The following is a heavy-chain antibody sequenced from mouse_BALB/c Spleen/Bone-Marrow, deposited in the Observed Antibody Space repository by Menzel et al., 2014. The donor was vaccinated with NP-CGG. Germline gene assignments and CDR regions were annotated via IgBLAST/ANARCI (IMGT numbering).Heavy chain of an antibody. CDR3: ARHSSIFAY. Sequence: VQGVESGPELKKPGETVKISCKASGYTFTNYGMNWVKQAPGKGLKWMGWINTYTGEPTYADDFKGRFAFSLETSASTAHLQINNLKNEDMATYFCARHSSIFAYWGQGTLVTVSA. V-gene: IGHV9-1*02. CDR1: GYTFTNYG. D-gene: IGHD1-1*01. J-gene: IGHJ3*01. CDR2: INTYTGEP.